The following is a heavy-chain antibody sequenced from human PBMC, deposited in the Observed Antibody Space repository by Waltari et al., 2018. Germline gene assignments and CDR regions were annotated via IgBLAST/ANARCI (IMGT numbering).Heavy chain of an antibody. Sequence: QVQLVESGGGVVQPGGSLGLPCAASGFTFRSYGMHGVRQDPGKGLEWVACIRYDGGNKYYADTLKGRFTISRDNSKNTLYLQMNSLRAEDTAVYYCAKGEGAADGWGQGKMVTVSA. J-gene: IGHJ3*01. D-gene: IGHD6-25*01. V-gene: IGHV3-30*02. CDR3: AKGEGAADG. CDR2: IRYDGGNK. CDR1: GFTFRSYG.